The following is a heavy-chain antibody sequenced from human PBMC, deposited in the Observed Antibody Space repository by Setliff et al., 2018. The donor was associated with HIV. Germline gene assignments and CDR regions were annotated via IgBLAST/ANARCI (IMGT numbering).Heavy chain of an antibody. CDR1: GGSFSGYY. CDR2: INHSGDT. D-gene: IGHD2-21*01. CDR3: ARGAGCLGNDCDAYFGP. J-gene: IGHJ5*02. Sequence: SETLSLTCAVYGGSFSGYYWSWIRQPPGKGLEWIGEINHSGDTNYNPSLKSRVTISVDTSKSQFSLKLTSMTAADTAVYYCARGAGCLGNDCDAYFGPWGQGILVTVSS. V-gene: IGHV4-34*01.